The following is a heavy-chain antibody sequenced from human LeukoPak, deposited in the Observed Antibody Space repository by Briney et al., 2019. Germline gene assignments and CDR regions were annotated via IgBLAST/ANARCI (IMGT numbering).Heavy chain of an antibody. CDR3: ASYSFYDSSGYYSDY. J-gene: IGHJ4*02. V-gene: IGHV1-69*04. Sequence: SVKVSCKASGGTFSSYAISWVRQAPGQGLEWMGRIIPILGIANYAQKFQGRVTITADKSTGTAYMELSSLRSEDTAVYYCASYSFYDSSGYYSDYWGQGTLVTVSS. D-gene: IGHD3-22*01. CDR2: IIPILGIA. CDR1: GGTFSSYA.